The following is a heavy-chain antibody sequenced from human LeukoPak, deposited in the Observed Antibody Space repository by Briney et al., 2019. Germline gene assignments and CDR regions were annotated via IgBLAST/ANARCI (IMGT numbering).Heavy chain of an antibody. CDR1: GFTFSSYS. D-gene: IGHD4-23*01. Sequence: GGSLRLSCAASGFTFSSYSINWVRQAPGKGLEWVSYISSSTISYADPVKGRFTISRDNANNSLYLQMNSLRDEDTAVYYCARGGTSSSLAYWGQGTLVTVSS. J-gene: IGHJ4*02. CDR3: ARGGTSSSLAY. V-gene: IGHV3-48*02. CDR2: ISSSTI.